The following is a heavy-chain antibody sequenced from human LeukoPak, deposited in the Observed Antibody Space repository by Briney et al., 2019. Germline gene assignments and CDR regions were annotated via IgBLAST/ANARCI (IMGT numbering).Heavy chain of an antibody. D-gene: IGHD1-26*01. CDR2: ITQEGSEK. J-gene: IGHJ4*02. CDR1: GFTLSSSW. Sequence: GRSLRLSCAPSGFTLSSSWVSCARHARGGGRGWVAYITQEGSEKYSVDSVKGRFTISRDKAKNSLYLQMNSLRAEDTAVYYCARVEWELLRVGSYFDYWGQGTLVTVSS. V-gene: IGHV3-7*01. CDR3: ARVEWELLRVGSYFDY.